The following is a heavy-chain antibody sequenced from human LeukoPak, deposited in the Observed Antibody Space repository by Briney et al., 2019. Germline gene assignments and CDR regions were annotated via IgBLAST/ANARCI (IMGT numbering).Heavy chain of an antibody. CDR3: ATGIPYDYVWGSYRPTYFDY. CDR1: GYTFTGYY. CDR2: INPNSGGT. J-gene: IGHJ4*02. Sequence: ASVKVSCKASGYTFTGYYMHWVRQAPGQGLEWMGWINPNSGGTNYAQKFQGRVTMTRDTSISTAYMELSRLRSEDTAVYYCATGIPYDYVWGSYRPTYFDYWGQGTLVTVSS. D-gene: IGHD3-16*02. V-gene: IGHV1-2*02.